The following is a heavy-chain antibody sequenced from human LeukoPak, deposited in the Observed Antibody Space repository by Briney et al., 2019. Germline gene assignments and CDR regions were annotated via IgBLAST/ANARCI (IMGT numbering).Heavy chain of an antibody. J-gene: IGHJ5*02. CDR3: ARHPFDP. V-gene: IGHV3-66*04. Sequence: GGSLRLSCAASGFTVSSNYMSWVRQAPGKGLEWVSIIYSGGSTFYSDSVKGRFTISRDNAKNSLYLQMNSLRAEDTAVYYCARHPFDPWGQGTLVTVSS. CDR2: IYSGGST. CDR1: GFTVSSNY.